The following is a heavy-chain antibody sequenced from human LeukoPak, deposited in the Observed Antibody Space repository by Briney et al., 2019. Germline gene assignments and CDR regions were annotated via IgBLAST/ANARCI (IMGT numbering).Heavy chain of an antibody. V-gene: IGHV4-59*01. J-gene: IGHJ4*02. Sequence: SETLSLTSTVSVGSISGYYWSWIRQPAGKGLEWIGYIYYSGSTNYNPSLKSRITISVDTSKNQFSLKLSSVTAADTAVYYCARHLAHDYWGQGTLATVSS. CDR2: IYYSGST. CDR1: VGSISGYY. CDR3: ARHLAHDY.